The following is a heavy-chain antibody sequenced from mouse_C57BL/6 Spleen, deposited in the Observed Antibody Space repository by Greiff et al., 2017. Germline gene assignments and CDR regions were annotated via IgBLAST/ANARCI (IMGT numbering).Heavy chain of an antibody. Sequence: EVKLVESGGGLVQPKGSLKLSCAASGFTFNTYAMHWVRQAPGKGLEWVARIRSKSSNYATYYADSVKDRFTISRDDSQSMLYLQMNNLKTEDTAMYYCVRETVVATDWYFDVWGTGTTVTVSS. CDR3: VRETVVATDWYFDV. CDR2: IRSKSSNYAT. J-gene: IGHJ1*03. CDR1: GFTFNTYA. D-gene: IGHD1-1*01. V-gene: IGHV10-3*01.